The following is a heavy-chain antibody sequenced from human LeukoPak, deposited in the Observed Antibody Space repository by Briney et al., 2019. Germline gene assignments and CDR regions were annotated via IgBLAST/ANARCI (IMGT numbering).Heavy chain of an antibody. CDR3: NSYYYYYMDV. D-gene: IGHD4-23*01. Sequence: PSETLSLTCTVSGGSISSSRYFWRWIRQPPGKGLEWSGSIYYSGSTYYNPSLKSRVTISVDTSKNQFSLKLSSVTAADTAVYYCNSYYYYYMDVWGKGTTVTVSS. CDR2: IYYSGST. J-gene: IGHJ6*03. V-gene: IGHV4-39*07. CDR1: GGSISSSRYF.